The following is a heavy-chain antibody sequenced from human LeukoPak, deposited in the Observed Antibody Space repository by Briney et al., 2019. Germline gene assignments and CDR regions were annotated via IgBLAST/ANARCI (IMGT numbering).Heavy chain of an antibody. J-gene: IGHJ4*02. CDR2: ITASGDRT. Sequence: GGSLRLSCAASGFTFSDYVMIWVRQAPGKGLEWVSGITASGDRTFFGDSVRGRFTMSRDNSKNTVYLQMNSLRVDDTAVYYWARRDMVVVVSASDYGAQETLVTVSP. D-gene: IGHD2-15*01. CDR3: ARRDMVVVVSASDY. CDR1: GFTFSDYV. V-gene: IGHV3-23*01.